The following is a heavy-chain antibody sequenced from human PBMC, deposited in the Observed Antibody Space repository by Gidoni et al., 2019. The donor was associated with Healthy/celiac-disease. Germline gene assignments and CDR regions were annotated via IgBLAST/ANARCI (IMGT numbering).Heavy chain of an antibody. J-gene: IGHJ4*02. Sequence: EVQLVESGGGLVQPGSSLRLSCAASLFTFDDYAMHWVRQAPGKGLEWVSGISWNSSSIGYADSVKGRFTISRDNAKNSLYLQMNSLRAEDTALYYCAKDMGYSSSSEGGPFDYWGQGTLVTLSS. D-gene: IGHD6-6*01. V-gene: IGHV3-9*01. CDR3: AKDMGYSSSSEGGPFDY. CDR2: ISWNSSSI. CDR1: LFTFDDYA.